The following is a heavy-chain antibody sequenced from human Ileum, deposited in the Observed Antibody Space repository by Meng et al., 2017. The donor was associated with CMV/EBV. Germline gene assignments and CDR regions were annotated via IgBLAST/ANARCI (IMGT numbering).Heavy chain of an antibody. V-gene: IGHV4-34*01. Sequence: HVPLQAWGGGLLVRSETLVLACAVDCGSFCTDYWSWCLQPPREEREWCAEIDHTGSTNYNPSLRSRGTISIDTSSSHFSLNLTSATAADTAVYYCARGGGTPIRGVLPFDFWGQGTLVTVSS. CDR1: CGSFCTDY. CDR2: IDHTGST. D-gene: IGHD3-10*01. CDR3: ARGGGTPIRGVLPFDF. J-gene: IGHJ4*02.